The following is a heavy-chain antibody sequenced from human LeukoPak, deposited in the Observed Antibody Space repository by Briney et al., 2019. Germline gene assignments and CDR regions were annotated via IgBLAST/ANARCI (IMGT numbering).Heavy chain of an antibody. J-gene: IGHJ4*02. CDR2: INPSGGST. D-gene: IGHD5-24*01. CDR3: ARQMATRLYYFDY. Sequence: GSSVKVSCKASGGTFSSYAISWVRQAPGQGLEWMGIINPSGGSTSYAQKFQGRVTMTRDTSTSTVYMELSSLRSEDTAVYYCARQMATRLYYFDYWGQGTLVTVSS. V-gene: IGHV1-46*01. CDR1: GGTFSSYA.